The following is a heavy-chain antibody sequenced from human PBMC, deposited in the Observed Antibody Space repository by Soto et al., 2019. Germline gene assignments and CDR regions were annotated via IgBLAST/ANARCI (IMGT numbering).Heavy chain of an antibody. V-gene: IGHV3-30-3*01. CDR1: GFTFSIYA. J-gene: IGHJ6*02. Sequence: GGSLRLSCAPSGFTFSIYALHWVRQAPGKGLEWVAVISNDGSNKYYADSVKGRFTVSRDNSTNTLYLQMNGLRAEDTAVYYCARVRVPQGFGEFPDNYYYYGMDVWGQGTTVTVSS. D-gene: IGHD3-10*01. CDR2: ISNDGSNK. CDR3: ARVRVPQGFGEFPDNYYYYGMDV.